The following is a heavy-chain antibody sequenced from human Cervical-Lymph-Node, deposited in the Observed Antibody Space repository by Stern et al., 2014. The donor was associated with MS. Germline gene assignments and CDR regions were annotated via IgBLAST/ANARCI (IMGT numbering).Heavy chain of an antibody. CDR1: GFTFSNYA. Sequence: VQLVQSGGGVVQPGRSLRLSCVASGFTFSNYAMHWVRQAPGKGLEWVAIISYGGSDKYYADSVKGRFTISRDNSKNTLYLQMNSLRAEDTAVYYCAREHYYDSTVYYPLFDCWGQGTLVTGSS. CDR2: ISYGGSDK. V-gene: IGHV3-30-3*01. D-gene: IGHD3-22*01. CDR3: AREHYYDSTVYYPLFDC. J-gene: IGHJ4*02.